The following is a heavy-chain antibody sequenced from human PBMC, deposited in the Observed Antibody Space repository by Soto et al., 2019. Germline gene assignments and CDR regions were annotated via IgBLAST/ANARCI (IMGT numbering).Heavy chain of an antibody. V-gene: IGHV1-2*02. Sequence: QVQLVQSGAEVKKPGASVKVSCKASGYTFTGYYMHWVRQAPGQGLEWMGWIKPNSGGTNYAQKFQGRVTMTRDTSISTAYMALSRLRSDATAVYYGARAPLERIAAAVYFDYWGQGTLVTVSS. D-gene: IGHD6-13*01. CDR3: ARAPLERIAAAVYFDY. J-gene: IGHJ4*02. CDR1: GYTFTGYY. CDR2: IKPNSGGT.